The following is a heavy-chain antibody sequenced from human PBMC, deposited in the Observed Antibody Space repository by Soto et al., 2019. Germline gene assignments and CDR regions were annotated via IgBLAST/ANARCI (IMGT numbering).Heavy chain of an antibody. D-gene: IGHD2-15*01. CDR1: GFTVSSYW. CDR2: INSDGSST. V-gene: IGHV3-74*01. Sequence: EVQLVESGGGLVQPGGSLRLSCAASGFTVSSYWMHWVLQAPGKGLVWVSRINSDGSSTSYADSVKGRFTSSSDNAKNTLYLQMNSLGAEDTAVYYCVRTSLVVAAATREDYWGQGTLVTVSS. CDR3: VRTSLVVAAATREDY. J-gene: IGHJ4*02.